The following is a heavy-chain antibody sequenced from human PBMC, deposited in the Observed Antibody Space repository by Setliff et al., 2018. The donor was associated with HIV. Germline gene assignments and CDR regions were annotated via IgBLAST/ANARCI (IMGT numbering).Heavy chain of an antibody. Sequence: TLSLTCAVSGGSITNKYWSWIRQPPGKGLEWLGYVSSSGTTNYTPSLESRLTISVDTSKNQVSLRLSSLTAADTAVYFCARVVSRREDRGTWMKLWLAPYYMDVWGKGTTVTVSS. CDR1: GGSITNKY. CDR3: ARVVSRREDRGTWMKLWLAPYYMDV. D-gene: IGHD3-10*01. V-gene: IGHV4-59*01. J-gene: IGHJ6*03. CDR2: VSSSGTT.